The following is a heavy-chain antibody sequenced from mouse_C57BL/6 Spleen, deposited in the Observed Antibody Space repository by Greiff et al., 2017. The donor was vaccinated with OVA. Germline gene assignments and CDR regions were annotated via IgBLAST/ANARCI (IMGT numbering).Heavy chain of an antibody. V-gene: IGHV2-9-1*01. Sequence: VQRVESGPGLVAPSQSLSITCTVSGFSLTSYAISWVRQPPGKGLEWLGVIWTGGGTNYNSALKSRLSISKDNSKSQVFLKMNSLQTDDTARYYCARNSQAQATPYFDYWGQGTTLTVSS. CDR3: ARNSQAQATPYFDY. CDR1: GFSLTSYA. D-gene: IGHD3-2*02. J-gene: IGHJ2*01. CDR2: IWTGGGT.